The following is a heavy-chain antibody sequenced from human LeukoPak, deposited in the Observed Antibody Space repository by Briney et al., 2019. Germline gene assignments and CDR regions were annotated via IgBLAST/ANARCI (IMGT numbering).Heavy chain of an antibody. D-gene: IGHD3-22*01. CDR2: IYYSGST. CDR3: ARQYYYDSSGHSDYFDY. V-gene: IGHV4-31*03. J-gene: IGHJ4*02. CDR1: GGSISSGGCY. Sequence: SQTLSLTCTVSGGSISSGGCYWSWIRQHPGKSLEWIGYIYYSGSTYYNPSLKSRVTISVDTSKNQFSLKLSSVTAADTAVYYCARQYYYDSSGHSDYFDYWGQGTLVTVSS.